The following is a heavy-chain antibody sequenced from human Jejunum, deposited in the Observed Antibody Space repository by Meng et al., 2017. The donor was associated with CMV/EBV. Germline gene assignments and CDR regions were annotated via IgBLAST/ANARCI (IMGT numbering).Heavy chain of an antibody. D-gene: IGHD6-13*01. CDR1: GSSSKSEYY. V-gene: IGHV4-39*07. Sequence: GSSSKSEYYWGWIRQPPGKGLEWSGSIYYTGHSYYNPSLKSRVTISVDTSKNQFSVRLSSVTAADTAVYFCARDMGQQLVPVYFDYWGQGTLVTVSS. J-gene: IGHJ4*02. CDR2: IYYTGHS. CDR3: ARDMGQQLVPVYFDY.